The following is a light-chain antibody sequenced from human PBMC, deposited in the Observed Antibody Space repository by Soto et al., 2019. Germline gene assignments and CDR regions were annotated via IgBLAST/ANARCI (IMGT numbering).Light chain of an antibody. CDR3: QQYGTSPRT. V-gene: IGKV3-20*01. CDR1: QGLSSAY. Sequence: EIVLTQSPDTLSLSPGERATLSCRASQGLSSAYLVWYQQKPGQAPRLLMFAASSRATGTPDRFSGSGSGTDFTLTISRLEPEDFAVYYCQQYGTSPRTFGQGTKVEIK. J-gene: IGKJ1*01. CDR2: AAS.